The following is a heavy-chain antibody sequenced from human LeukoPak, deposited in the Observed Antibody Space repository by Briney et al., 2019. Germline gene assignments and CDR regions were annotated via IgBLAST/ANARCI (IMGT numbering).Heavy chain of an antibody. V-gene: IGHV3-21*01. J-gene: IGHJ4*02. CDR2: ISGLSSHI. CDR3: VRAFPPLRTSSAGDL. D-gene: IGHD3-16*01. Sequence: GGSLRLSCSASGFTFSDYDMTWVRQAPGKGLQWVSSISGLSSHIYYGDSVKGRFSISRDNAKNSLYLQMNSLGAEDTAVYYCVRAFPPLRTSSAGDLWGQGTLVTVSS. CDR1: GFTFSDYD.